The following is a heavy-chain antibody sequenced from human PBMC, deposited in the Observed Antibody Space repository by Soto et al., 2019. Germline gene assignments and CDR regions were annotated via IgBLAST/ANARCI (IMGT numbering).Heavy chain of an antibody. CDR3: AHTHYRGLIPNPFDY. J-gene: IGHJ4*02. Sequence: QITLKESGPTLVKPTQTLTLTCTVSGISLSTTGVGVAWIRQPPGKALEWLAVIYWADDKEYSPSLKNRLTITKDTSKNQVVLMMTNMDRVDTATYYCAHTHYRGLIPNPFDYWGQGTPVTVSS. CDR2: IYWADDK. V-gene: IGHV2-5*02. D-gene: IGHD3-10*01. CDR1: GISLSTTGVG.